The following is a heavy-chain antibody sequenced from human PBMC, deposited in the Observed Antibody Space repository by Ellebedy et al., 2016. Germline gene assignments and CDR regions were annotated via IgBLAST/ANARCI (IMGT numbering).Heavy chain of an antibody. CDR3: ARHITSTWLFDH. Sequence: GESLKISCTASGFTFKTYTMSWVRRPPGRGLEWVSVVSGVYTDRYYADSAKGRFTISRDNSKNTLYLQMDSLRAEDTAIYYCARHITSTWLFDHWGQGTLVTVAS. J-gene: IGHJ4*02. CDR1: GFTFKTYT. D-gene: IGHD5-24*01. V-gene: IGHV3-23*01. CDR2: VSGVYTDR.